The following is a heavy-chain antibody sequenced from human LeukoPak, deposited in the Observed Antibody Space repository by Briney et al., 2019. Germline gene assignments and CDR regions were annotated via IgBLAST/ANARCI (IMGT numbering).Heavy chain of an antibody. CDR3: TRVPRQPLPYFDY. CDR1: GYTFDDYD. J-gene: IGHJ4*02. CDR2: FNPISGGT. Sequence: GASVRVSCKASGYTFDDYDMHWVGEAPGQRREWMGGFNPISGGTAYARKFQGRVTMTWDTAISTLHMEIIRLTSVSTALFYCTRVPRQPLPYFDYWGQGTLVTVSS. V-gene: IGHV1-2*02. D-gene: IGHD6-25*01.